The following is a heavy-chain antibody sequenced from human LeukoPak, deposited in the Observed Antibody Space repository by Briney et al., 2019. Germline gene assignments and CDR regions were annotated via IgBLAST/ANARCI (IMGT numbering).Heavy chain of an antibody. V-gene: IGHV3-21*01. CDR2: ISSSSSYI. Sequence: GGSLRLSCAASGFTFSSYSMNWVRQAPGKGLEWVSSISSSSSYIYYADSVKGRFTISRDNAKNSLYLQMNSLRAEDTAVYYCARRYFGWLEYYYYGMDVWGQGTTVTVSS. J-gene: IGHJ6*02. D-gene: IGHD3-9*01. CDR1: GFTFSSYS. CDR3: ARRYFGWLEYYYYGMDV.